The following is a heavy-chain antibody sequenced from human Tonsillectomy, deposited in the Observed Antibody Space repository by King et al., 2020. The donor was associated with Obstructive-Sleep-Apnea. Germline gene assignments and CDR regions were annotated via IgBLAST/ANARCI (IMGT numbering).Heavy chain of an antibody. D-gene: IGHD2-15*01. Sequence: VQLVESGGGLVKPGGSLRLSCAVSGFTFTNAWMTWVRQAPGKGLEWVGHFKSKAGGGTTDYAAPVKDRFTISRDDSKNMLYLQMNSLKTEDTAVYYCTTARVVYYGMDVWDQGTTVTVSS. CDR3: TTARVVYYGMDV. CDR1: GFTFTNAW. J-gene: IGHJ6*02. CDR2: FKSKAGGGTT. V-gene: IGHV3-15*01.